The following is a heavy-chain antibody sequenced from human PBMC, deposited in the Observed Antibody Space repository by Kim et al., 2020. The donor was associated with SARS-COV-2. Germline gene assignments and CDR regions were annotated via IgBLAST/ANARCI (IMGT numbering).Heavy chain of an antibody. V-gene: IGHV4-39*01. Sequence: SYTPSLKSRVTLSVDTSKNQFSLKLSSVTAADTAVYYCSSMVRGKGGFDPWGQGTLVTVSS. J-gene: IGHJ5*02. D-gene: IGHD3-10*01. CDR3: SSMVRGKGGFDP.